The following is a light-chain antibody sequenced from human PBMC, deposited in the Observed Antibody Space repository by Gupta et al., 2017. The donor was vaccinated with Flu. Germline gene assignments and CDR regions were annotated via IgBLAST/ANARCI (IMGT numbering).Light chain of an antibody. CDR1: TSYIGTNY. CDR2: NSN. CDR3: ASCGAGGWV. V-gene: IGLV1-47*01. Sequence: STSYIGTNYVYWYQQVPGPAPRLLIYNSNQRPSPVPFRFSASKSGTSASLSIFGLRSADECDYYCASCGAGGWVFGGGTKLTVL. J-gene: IGLJ3*02.